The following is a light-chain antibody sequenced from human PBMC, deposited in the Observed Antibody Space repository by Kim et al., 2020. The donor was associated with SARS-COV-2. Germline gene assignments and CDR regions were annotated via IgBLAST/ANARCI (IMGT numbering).Light chain of an antibody. CDR2: GAS. CDR3: QQYGSSPPKFT. V-gene: IGKV3-20*01. CDR1: QGVSSSY. Sequence: GERATLYCRASQGVSSSYLAGYQQKPGQAPRLLIYGASSRATGIPDRFSGSGSGTDFTLTISRLEPEDFAVYYCQQYGSSPPKFTFGPGTKVDIK. J-gene: IGKJ3*01.